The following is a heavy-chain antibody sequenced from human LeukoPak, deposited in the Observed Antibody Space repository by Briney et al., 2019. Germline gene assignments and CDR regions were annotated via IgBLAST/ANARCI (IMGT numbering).Heavy chain of an antibody. CDR1: GYTFTSYG. Sequence: ASVKVSCTASGYTFTSYGISWVRQAPGQGFEWMGWISAYNGNTNYAQKLQGRVTMTTDTSTSTAYMELRSLRSDDTAVYYCARGGYDILTGYHPFDYWGQGTLVTVSS. V-gene: IGHV1-18*04. CDR3: ARGGYDILTGYHPFDY. D-gene: IGHD3-9*01. J-gene: IGHJ4*02. CDR2: ISAYNGNT.